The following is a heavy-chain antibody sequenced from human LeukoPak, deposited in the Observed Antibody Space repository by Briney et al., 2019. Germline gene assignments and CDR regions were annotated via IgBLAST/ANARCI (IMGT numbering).Heavy chain of an antibody. D-gene: IGHD3-16*01. CDR1: GGSISSYY. Sequence: SETLSLTCTVSGGSISSYYWNWIRQPPGKGLEWIGYIHYSGSTNYNPSLKSRVTISVDTSKNQFSLKLNSVTAADTAVYYCAGGGAWGGYLHWFDPWGQGTLVSVSS. CDR3: AGGGAWGGYLHWFDP. J-gene: IGHJ5*02. V-gene: IGHV4-59*01. CDR2: IHYSGST.